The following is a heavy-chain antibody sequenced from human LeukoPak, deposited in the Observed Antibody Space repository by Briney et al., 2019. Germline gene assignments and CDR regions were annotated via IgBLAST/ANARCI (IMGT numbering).Heavy chain of an antibody. CDR1: GFTFSSYS. CDR2: ISGSSSYI. Sequence: GGSLRLSCAASGFTFSSYSMNWVRQAPGKGLEWVSSISGSSSYIYYADSVKGRFTISRDNAKNSLYLQMNSLRAEDTAVYYCARDSFWTFDYWGQGTLVTVSS. V-gene: IGHV3-21*01. J-gene: IGHJ4*02. D-gene: IGHD3/OR15-3a*01. CDR3: ARDSFWTFDY.